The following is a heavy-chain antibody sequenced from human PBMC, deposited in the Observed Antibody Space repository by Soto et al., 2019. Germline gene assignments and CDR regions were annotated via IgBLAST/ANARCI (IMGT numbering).Heavy chain of an antibody. J-gene: IGHJ6*02. CDR3: ARAEDWDSDGRSYVYGMHV. V-gene: IGHV3-74*01. CDR1: GFTFSSYW. D-gene: IGHD1-7*01. Sequence: EVQLVESGGGLVQPGGSLRLSCAASGFTFSSYWMHWVRQAPGKGLVWVSRINSDGSSTTYADSVKGRFTLSRDNAKNPWYLQVTRRRAEDTPVNSRARAEDWDSDGRSYVYGMHVWGQGTAVTVSS. CDR2: INSDGSST.